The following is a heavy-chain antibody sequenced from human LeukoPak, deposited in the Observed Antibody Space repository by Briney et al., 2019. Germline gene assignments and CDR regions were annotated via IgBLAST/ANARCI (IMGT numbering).Heavy chain of an antibody. D-gene: IGHD3-22*01. CDR2: INSDGSST. Sequence: GGSLRLSCAASGFTFSSYWMHWVRHAPGRGLVGVYGINSDGSSTSYADSVKGRFTISRDNAKNTLYLQMNSLRAEDTAVYYCARDGSYYDSSGYGFDYWGQGTLVTVSS. CDR1: GFTFSSYW. CDR3: ARDGSYYDSSGYGFDY. V-gene: IGHV3-74*01. J-gene: IGHJ4*02.